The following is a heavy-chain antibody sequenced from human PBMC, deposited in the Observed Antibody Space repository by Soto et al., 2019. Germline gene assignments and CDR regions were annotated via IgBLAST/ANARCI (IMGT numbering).Heavy chain of an antibody. D-gene: IGHD3-22*01. CDR1: GGSISSSNW. V-gene: IGHV4-4*02. Sequence: SETLSLTCAVSGGSISSSNWWSWVRQPPGXGLEWIGEIYHSGSTNYNPSLKSRVTISVDKSKNQFSLKLSSVTAADTAVYYCARDRVYYDSSGYYYYYYGMDVWGQGTTVTVSS. J-gene: IGHJ6*02. CDR2: IYHSGST. CDR3: ARDRVYYDSSGYYYYYYGMDV.